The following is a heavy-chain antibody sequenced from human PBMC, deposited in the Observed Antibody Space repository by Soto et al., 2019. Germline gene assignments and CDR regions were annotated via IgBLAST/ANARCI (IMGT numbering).Heavy chain of an antibody. CDR2: INPNSGGT. V-gene: IGHV1-2*04. J-gene: IGHJ4*02. Sequence: ASVKVSCKASGYTFTGYYMHWVRQAPGQGLEWMGWINPNSGGTNYAQKFQGWATMTRDTSISTAYMELSRLRSDDTAVYYCARVSRSGLEIALDYWGQGTLVTSPQ. CDR3: ARVSRSGLEIALDY. D-gene: IGHD6-19*01. CDR1: GYTFTGYY.